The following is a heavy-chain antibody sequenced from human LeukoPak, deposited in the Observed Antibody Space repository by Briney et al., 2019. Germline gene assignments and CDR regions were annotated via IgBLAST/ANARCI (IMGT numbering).Heavy chain of an antibody. CDR3: ARVWYSTYFDS. CDR1: GFTFSHYA. Sequence: PGGSLRLSCAASGFTFSHYAMNWVRQAPGKGLEWVSSITSSSGYIYYADSVKGRFTISRDNAKSSLFLQMNGLRAEDTAVYYCARVWYSTYFDSWGQGTLVTVSS. CDR2: ITSSSGYI. J-gene: IGHJ4*02. D-gene: IGHD6-13*01. V-gene: IGHV3-21*01.